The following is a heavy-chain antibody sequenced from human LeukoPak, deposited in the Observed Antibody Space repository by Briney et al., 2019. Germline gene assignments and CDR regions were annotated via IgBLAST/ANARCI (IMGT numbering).Heavy chain of an antibody. Sequence: GGSLRLSCAPSGFTFSSYEMNWVRQAPGKGLEWVGRIRSKTDGGTADHAASVKGRFTISRDDSKNMLYLQMNSLKTEDTAVYYCSTWTDLYDYWGQGTLVTVSS. CDR1: GFTFSSYE. CDR3: STWTDLYDY. D-gene: IGHD3/OR15-3a*01. CDR2: IRSKTDGGTA. V-gene: IGHV3-15*01. J-gene: IGHJ4*02.